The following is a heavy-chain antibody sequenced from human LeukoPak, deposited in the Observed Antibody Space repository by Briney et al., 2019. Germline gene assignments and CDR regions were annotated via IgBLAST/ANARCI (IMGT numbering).Heavy chain of an antibody. CDR3: AKVPNKWEFVDY. D-gene: IGHD1-26*01. CDR1: GFTFRNYA. J-gene: IGHJ4*02. Sequence: PGGSLRLSCAASGFTFRNYAMHWVRQAPGKGLEWVAFIRSDGSKIYYADSVKGRFTISRDNSENTLYLQMNSLRAEDTAVYYCAKVPNKWEFVDYWGQGILVTVSS. V-gene: IGHV3-30*02. CDR2: IRSDGSKI.